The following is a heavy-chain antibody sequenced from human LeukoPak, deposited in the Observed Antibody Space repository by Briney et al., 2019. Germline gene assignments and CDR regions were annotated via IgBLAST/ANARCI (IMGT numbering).Heavy chain of an antibody. V-gene: IGHV4-59*11. CDR1: GGSISSHY. CDR2: IYYSGST. D-gene: IGHD3-10*01. CDR3: ARAPQGSLYGSLDY. J-gene: IGHJ4*02. Sequence: ETLSLTCTVSGGSISSHYWSWIRQPPGKGLEWIGYIYYSGSTNYNPSLKSRVTISVDTSKNQFSLKLSSVTAADTAVYYCARAPQGSLYGSLDYWGQGALVTVSS.